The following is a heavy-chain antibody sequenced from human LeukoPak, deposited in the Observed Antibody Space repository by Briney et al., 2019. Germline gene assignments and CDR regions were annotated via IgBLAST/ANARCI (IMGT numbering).Heavy chain of an antibody. J-gene: IGHJ3*02. V-gene: IGHV1-2*02. Sequence: ASVKVSCKASGYTFTGYYMHWVRQAPGQGLEWMGWINPDSGGTNYAQKFQGRVTMTRDTSISTAYMELNRLRSDDTAVYYCARLNWNYAYAFDIWGQGTMVTVSS. CDR3: ARLNWNYAYAFDI. D-gene: IGHD1-7*01. CDR2: INPDSGGT. CDR1: GYTFTGYY.